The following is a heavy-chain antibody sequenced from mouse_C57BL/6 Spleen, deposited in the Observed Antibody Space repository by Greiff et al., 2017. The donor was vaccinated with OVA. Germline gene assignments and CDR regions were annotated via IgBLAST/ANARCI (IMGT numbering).Heavy chain of an antibody. J-gene: IGHJ3*01. Sequence: VQLQQSGAELVKPGASVKLSCKASGYTFTEYTIHWVKQRPGQGLEWIGWFYPGSGSIKYNEKFKDKATLTADKSSSTVYMELSRLTSEDSAVYFCERHEGVLYSNCAAWFAYWGQGTLVTVSA. D-gene: IGHD2-5*01. V-gene: IGHV1-62-2*01. CDR2: FYPGSGSI. CDR3: ERHEGVLYSNCAAWFAY. CDR1: GYTFTEYT.